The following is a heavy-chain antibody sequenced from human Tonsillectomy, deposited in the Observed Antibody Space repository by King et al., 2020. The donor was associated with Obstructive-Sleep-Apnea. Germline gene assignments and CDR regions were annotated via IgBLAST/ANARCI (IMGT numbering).Heavy chain of an antibody. CDR1: GFTFCSYA. D-gene: IGHD2/OR15-2a*01. CDR3: ARTPPAAPIVLGAFDI. V-gene: IGHV3-30*04. Sequence: VQLVQSGGGVVQPGRSLRLSCAASGFTFCSYAMHWVRQAPGKGLAWVAVISYDGSNKYYADSVKGRFTISRDNSKNTLYLQMNSLRAEDTAVYYCARTPPAAPIVLGAFDIWGQATMVTVSS. CDR2: ISYDGSNK. J-gene: IGHJ3*02.